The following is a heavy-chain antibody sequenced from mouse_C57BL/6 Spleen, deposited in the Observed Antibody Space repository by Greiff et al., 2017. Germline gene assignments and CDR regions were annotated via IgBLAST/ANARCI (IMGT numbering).Heavy chain of an antibody. CDR1: GYTFTSYW. CDR3: AGSVDEGNLFAD. CDR2: IYPGSGST. Sequence: QVQLQQPGAELVKPGASVKMSCKASGYTFTSYWITWVKQRPGQGLEWIGDIYPGSGSTNYNEKFKSKATLTVDTSSSTAYMQLSSLTSEDSAVYCCAGSVDEGNLFADWGQGTLVTVSA. J-gene: IGHJ3*01. V-gene: IGHV1-55*01.